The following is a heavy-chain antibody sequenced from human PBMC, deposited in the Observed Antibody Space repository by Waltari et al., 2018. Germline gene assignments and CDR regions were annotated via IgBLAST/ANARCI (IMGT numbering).Heavy chain of an antibody. CDR3: VRLAQRTYKIPVPGRHYYYGMDV. Sequence: EEMLLQSGGGLLMPGDSLILSCDASGFRFSLVWIHWLRQAPGKGLVGVAHISTDDSSLTYADSVKGLFTISRDNAKNSIFLQMKRLRAEDTAVYYCVRLAQRTYKIPVPGRHYYYGMDVWGQGTTVTVSS. CDR1: GFRFSLVW. CDR2: ISTDDSSL. V-gene: IGHV3-74*03. J-gene: IGHJ6*02. D-gene: IGHD3-10*01.